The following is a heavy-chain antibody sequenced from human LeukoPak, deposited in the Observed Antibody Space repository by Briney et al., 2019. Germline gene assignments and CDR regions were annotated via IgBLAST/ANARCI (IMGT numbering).Heavy chain of an antibody. D-gene: IGHD3-22*01. J-gene: IGHJ4*02. CDR3: ARDPIGAYYDSSGYSIDY. Sequence: ASVKVSCKASGYTFTGYYMHWVRQAPGQGLEWMGWINPNSGDTNYAQKFQGRVTMTRDTSISTAYMELSRLRSDDTAVYYCARDPIGAYYDSSGYSIDYWGQGTLVTVSS. V-gene: IGHV1-2*02. CDR2: INPNSGDT. CDR1: GYTFTGYY.